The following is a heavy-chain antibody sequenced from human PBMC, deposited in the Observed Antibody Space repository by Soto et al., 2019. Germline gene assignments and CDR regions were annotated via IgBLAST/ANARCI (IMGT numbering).Heavy chain of an antibody. CDR2: ISSTAGRTS. D-gene: IGHD3-10*01. Sequence: GSLRLSCATSGFTFNTYPMTWVRQAPGKGLEWVSSISSTAGRTSSYADSVKGRFAISRDFSDNTVYLQMNNLRVDDTAVYFCAKGVLSFHYGMEVWGQGTTVTVSS. V-gene: IGHV3-23*01. J-gene: IGHJ6*02. CDR3: AKGVLSFHYGMEV. CDR1: GFTFNTYP.